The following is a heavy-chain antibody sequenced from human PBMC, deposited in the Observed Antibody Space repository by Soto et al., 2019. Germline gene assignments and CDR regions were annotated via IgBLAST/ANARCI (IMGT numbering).Heavy chain of an antibody. V-gene: IGHV1-69*02. Sequence: QVQLVQSGPEVKKPGSSVRVSCTASGGTFSSYTINWVRQVPGQGPEWMGRSIPMLGMSNYAQKFQGRVMMIADKSTNTVYMELSSLRSEDTAIYYCATNYGSGSAHFDYWGQGTLGTVSS. CDR1: GGTFSSYT. D-gene: IGHD3-10*01. J-gene: IGHJ4*02. CDR3: ATNYGSGSAHFDY. CDR2: SIPMLGMS.